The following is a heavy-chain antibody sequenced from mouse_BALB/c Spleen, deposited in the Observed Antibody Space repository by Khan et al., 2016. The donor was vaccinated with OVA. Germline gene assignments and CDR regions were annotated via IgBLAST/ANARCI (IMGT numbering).Heavy chain of an antibody. CDR2: IYPGNSDT. V-gene: IGHV1-5*01. CDR3: TRHGFGNYEGWDY. J-gene: IGHJ2*01. Sequence: VQLQQSGTVLARPGASVKMSCKASGYTFTSYWMHWVKQRPGQGLEWIGAIYPGNSDTNYNQKFKGKAKLTAVTSTSTAYLQLNSLTNEDSAVSYCTRHGFGNYEGWDYWGQGTTLTVSS. D-gene: IGHD2-1*01. CDR1: GYTFTSYW.